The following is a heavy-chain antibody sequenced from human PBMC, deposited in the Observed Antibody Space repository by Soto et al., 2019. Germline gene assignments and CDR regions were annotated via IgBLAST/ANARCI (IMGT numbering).Heavy chain of an antibody. V-gene: IGHV4-30-4*01. CDR3: ARESTVVTGHRENYSYYYGMDV. CDR1: GGSISSGDYY. Sequence: SETLSLTCTVSGGSISSGDYYWSWIRQPPGKGLEWIGYIYYSGSTYYNPSLKSRVTISVDTSKNQFSLKLSSVTAADTAVYYCARESTVVTGHRENYSYYYGMDVWGQGTTVTVSS. CDR2: IYYSGST. J-gene: IGHJ6*02. D-gene: IGHD2-15*01.